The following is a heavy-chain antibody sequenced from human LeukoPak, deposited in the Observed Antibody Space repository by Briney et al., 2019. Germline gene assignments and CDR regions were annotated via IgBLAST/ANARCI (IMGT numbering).Heavy chain of an antibody. CDR1: VFTFSSYA. Sequence: QPGGSLRLSCAASVFTFSSYAMSWVRQAPGKGLEWVSVISNSGGSTFYADSVKGRFTISRDNSKNTLYLQMNSLRAEDTAVYYCAKRASGSGTSLYYFDYWGQGTLVTVSS. CDR2: ISNSGGST. V-gene: IGHV3-23*01. J-gene: IGHJ4*02. D-gene: IGHD3-10*01. CDR3: AKRASGSGTSLYYFDY.